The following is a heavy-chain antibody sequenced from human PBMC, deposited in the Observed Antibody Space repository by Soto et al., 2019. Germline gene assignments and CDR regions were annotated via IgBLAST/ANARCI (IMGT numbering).Heavy chain of an antibody. Sequence: VASVKVSCKASGYTFTSYYMHWVRQAPGQGLEWMGIINPSGGSTSYAQKFQGRVTMTRDTSTSTVYMELSSLRSEDTAVSYCGPDHIVGVEGSTPGGYGRYVWGRGCT. V-gene: IGHV1-46*01. CDR3: GPDHIVGVEGSTPGGYGRYV. D-gene: IGHD2-15*01. J-gene: IGHJ6*02. CDR1: GYTFTSYY. CDR2: INPSGGST.